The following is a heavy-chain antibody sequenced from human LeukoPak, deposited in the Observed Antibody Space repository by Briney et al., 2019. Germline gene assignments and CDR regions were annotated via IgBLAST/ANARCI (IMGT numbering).Heavy chain of an antibody. Sequence: SETLSPTCTVSGGSISDFYWSWIRQPPGNGLEWIAYIYSTGDRNYNPSLKSRVTISVDTSRNQFSLQMNSLTAADTAVYYCARQPIGRYGFDVWGQGTTVTVSS. V-gene: IGHV4-59*08. CDR2: IYSTGDR. D-gene: IGHD1-26*01. J-gene: IGHJ3*01. CDR1: GGSISDFY. CDR3: ARQPIGRYGFDV.